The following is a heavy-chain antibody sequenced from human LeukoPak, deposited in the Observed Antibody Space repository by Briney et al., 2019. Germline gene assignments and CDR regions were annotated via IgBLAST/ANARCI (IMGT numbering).Heavy chain of an antibody. CDR1: GYTFTSHG. J-gene: IGHJ4*02. CDR2: ISAYNGNT. Sequence: ASVKVSCKASGYTFTSHGISWVRQAPGQGLEWMGWISAYNGNTNYAQKLQGRVTMTTDTSTSTAYMELRSLRSDDTAVYYCARDHSGYYDSSGYYDPFDYWGQGTLVTVSS. V-gene: IGHV1-18*01. D-gene: IGHD3-22*01. CDR3: ARDHSGYYDSSGYYDPFDY.